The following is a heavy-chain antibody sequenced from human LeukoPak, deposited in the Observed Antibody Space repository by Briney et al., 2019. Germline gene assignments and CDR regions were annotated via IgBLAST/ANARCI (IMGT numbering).Heavy chain of an antibody. CDR3: ARLMRPARNCWFDP. J-gene: IGHJ5*02. CDR1: GGSISSYY. Sequence: SETLSLTCTVSGGSISSYYWSWIRQPPGKGLEWIGYIYYSGSTNYNPSLKSRVTISVDTSKNQFSLKLSSVTAADTAVYYCARLMRPARNCWFDPWGQGTLVTVSS. V-gene: IGHV4-59*08. D-gene: IGHD1-7*01. CDR2: IYYSGST.